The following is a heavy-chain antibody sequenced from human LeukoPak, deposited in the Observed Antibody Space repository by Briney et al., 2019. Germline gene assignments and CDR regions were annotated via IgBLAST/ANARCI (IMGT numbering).Heavy chain of an antibody. D-gene: IGHD3-9*01. CDR2: IIPILGIA. J-gene: IGHJ6*02. V-gene: IGHV1-69*04. CDR1: VYTFTRYY. Sequence: SVKVSCKASVYTFTRYYMHWVRQAPGPGLEWMGRIIPILGIANYAQKFQGRVTITADKSTSTAYMELSSLRSEDTAVYYCARGPRYDILTGYSLNGGYYGMDVWGQGTTVTVSS. CDR3: ARGPRYDILTGYSLNGGYYGMDV.